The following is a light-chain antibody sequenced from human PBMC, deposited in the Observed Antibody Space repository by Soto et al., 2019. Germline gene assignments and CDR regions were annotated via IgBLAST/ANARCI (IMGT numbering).Light chain of an antibody. CDR2: SNN. Sequence: QAVVTQPPSASGTPGQRVTISCSGSSPNIGSNTVNWYQQLPGTAPKLLIYSNNQRPSGVPDRFSGSKSGTSASLAISGLQSEDEADYYCAAWDDSLNGFWVFGGGTKLTVL. J-gene: IGLJ3*02. CDR1: SPNIGSNT. CDR3: AAWDDSLNGFWV. V-gene: IGLV1-44*01.